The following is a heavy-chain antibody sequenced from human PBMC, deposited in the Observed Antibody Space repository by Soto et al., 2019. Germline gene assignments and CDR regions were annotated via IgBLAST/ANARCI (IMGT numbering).Heavy chain of an antibody. CDR1: GFTFSSYN. CDR3: ARSFGSYGGAEDV. Sequence: EVQLVESGGGLVQPGGSLRLSCVASGFTFSSYNMNWVRQAPGKGLEWVSYISSSSSAIYYADSVQGRFTISRDNAKNSLYLQMNSLRDEDTTVYYCARSFGSYGGAEDVWGQGTMVTVSS. V-gene: IGHV3-48*02. CDR2: ISSSSSAI. D-gene: IGHD1-26*01. J-gene: IGHJ4*02.